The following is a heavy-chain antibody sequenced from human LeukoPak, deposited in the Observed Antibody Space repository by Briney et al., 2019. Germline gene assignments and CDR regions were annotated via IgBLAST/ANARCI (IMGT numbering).Heavy chain of an antibody. CDR3: ARDDGASSLLDF. J-gene: IGHJ4*02. Sequence: GGSLRLSCAASGFTFHVYAIYWVRQAPGKGVEWVSLISGNGHTISYADSVRGRFTLSRDNTKNSLYLQMDSLTTEDTAVYYCARDDGASSLLDFWGQGTLVTVSS. V-gene: IGHV3-43*02. CDR2: ISGNGHTI. D-gene: IGHD3-16*02. CDR1: GFTFHVYA.